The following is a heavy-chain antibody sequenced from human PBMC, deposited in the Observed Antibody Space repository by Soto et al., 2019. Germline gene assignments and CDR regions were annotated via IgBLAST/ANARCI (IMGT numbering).Heavy chain of an antibody. CDR3: AESLATPNGWWGYGLDV. J-gene: IGHJ6*02. CDR2: ISGSGSSVT. V-gene: IGHV3-11*01. D-gene: IGHD2-15*01. Sequence: QVHLAESGGGLVKPGGSLRLSCAASGFTFSDYFMTWIRQAPGKGLEWVSYISGSGSSVTYYADSVKGRFTISRDNAKNSLYLQMNSLRGEDTAVYYCAESLATPNGWWGYGLDVWGQGATVIVSS. CDR1: GFTFSDYF.